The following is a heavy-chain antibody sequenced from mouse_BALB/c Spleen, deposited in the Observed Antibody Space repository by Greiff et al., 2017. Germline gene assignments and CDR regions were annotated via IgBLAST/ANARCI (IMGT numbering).Heavy chain of an antibody. CDR2: IDPENGNT. D-gene: IGHD2-10*01. Sequence: EVMLVESGAELVRPGALVKLSCKASGFNIKDYYMHWVKQRPEQGLEWIGWIDPENGNTIYDPKFQGKASITADTSSNTAYLQLSSLTSEDTAVYYCAPAYYGNPWVAYWGQGTLVTVSA. CDR1: GFNIKDYY. J-gene: IGHJ3*01. CDR3: APAYYGNPWVAY. V-gene: IGHV14-1*02.